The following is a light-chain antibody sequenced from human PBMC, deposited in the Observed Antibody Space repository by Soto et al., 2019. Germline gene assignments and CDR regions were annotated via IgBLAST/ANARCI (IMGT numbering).Light chain of an antibody. Sequence: DIPVNKSPSALSASVGDRVTIPCRASQTISNYLNWYQQKPGKAPKLLIYASSLQSGVPSRFSDSGSGTDFTLTISSLQPEDFVSYYCQQSYSVPITFGQGTRLEIK. CDR2: AS. CDR3: QQSYSVPIT. V-gene: IGKV1-39*01. J-gene: IGKJ5*01. CDR1: QTISNY.